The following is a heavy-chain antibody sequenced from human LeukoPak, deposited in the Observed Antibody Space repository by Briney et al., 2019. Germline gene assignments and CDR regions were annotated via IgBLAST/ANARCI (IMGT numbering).Heavy chain of an antibody. Sequence: GGSLRLSCAASGITLSNYAMNWVRQAPGKGLQWVSVISASGGSTYYADSVKGRFTISRDNSKNTLYLQMNSLRAEDTAVYYCARDGRSSWYFDLWGRGTLVTVSS. CDR1: GITLSNYA. V-gene: IGHV3-23*01. D-gene: IGHD1-26*01. J-gene: IGHJ2*01. CDR2: ISASGGST. CDR3: ARDGRSSWYFDL.